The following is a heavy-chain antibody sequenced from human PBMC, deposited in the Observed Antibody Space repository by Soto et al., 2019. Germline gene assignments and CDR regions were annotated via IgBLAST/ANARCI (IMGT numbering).Heavy chain of an antibody. CDR3: ARHRAVAGLDY. J-gene: IGHJ4*02. V-gene: IGHV4-61*03. CDR1: GDSVNSDNYY. Sequence: QVQLQESGPGLVKPSETLSLTCDVFGDSVNSDNYYWNWIRQPPGKDLEWIGKIYFSGSTYYNPSLNSRVTCSIDTSKNHFSLKLTSVTAADTAMYYCARHRAVAGLDYWGQGTLVTVSS. CDR2: IYFSGST. D-gene: IGHD6-19*01.